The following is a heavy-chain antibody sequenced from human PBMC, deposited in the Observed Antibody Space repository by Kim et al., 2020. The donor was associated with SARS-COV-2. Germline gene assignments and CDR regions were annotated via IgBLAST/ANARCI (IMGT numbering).Heavy chain of an antibody. J-gene: IGHJ6*03. Sequence: GGSLRLSCAASGFTFSSYGMHWVRQAPGKGLEWVAVIWYDGSNKYYADSVKGRFTISRDNSKNTLYLQMNSLRAEDTAVYYCARWNDYYYYYMDVWGKGTTVTVSS. CDR1: GFTFSSYG. V-gene: IGHV3-33*01. CDR2: IWYDGSNK. CDR3: ARWNDYYYYYMDV. D-gene: IGHD1-1*01.